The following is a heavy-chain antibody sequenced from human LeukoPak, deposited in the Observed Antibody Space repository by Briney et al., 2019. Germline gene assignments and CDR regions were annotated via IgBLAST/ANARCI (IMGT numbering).Heavy chain of an antibody. J-gene: IGHJ6*03. Sequence: PSETLSLTCAVSGGSITSTTDSWAWIRQSPGKGLEWIGEINHSGSTNYNPSLKSRVTISVDTSKNQFSLKLSSVTAADTAVYYCARAPPLDHTGPGNCSGGSCYDNYYYYYMDVWGKGTTVTVSS. D-gene: IGHD2-15*01. CDR3: ARAPPLDHTGPGNCSGGSCYDNYYYYYMDV. CDR1: GGSITSTTDS. V-gene: IGHV4-39*07. CDR2: INHSGST.